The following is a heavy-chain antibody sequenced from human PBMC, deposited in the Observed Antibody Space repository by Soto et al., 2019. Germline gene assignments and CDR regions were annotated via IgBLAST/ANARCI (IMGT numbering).Heavy chain of an antibody. D-gene: IGHD3-9*01. CDR2: IYSGGST. J-gene: IGHJ4*02. V-gene: IGHV3-66*01. CDR3: AREYDILTGLH. CDR1: GFTVSSNY. Sequence: EVQLVESGGGLDQPGGSLRLSCAASGFTVSSNYMSWVRQAPGKGLEWVSVIYSGGSTYYADSVKGRFTISRDNSKNTLYLQMNSLRAEDTAVYYCAREYDILTGLHWGQGTLVTVSS.